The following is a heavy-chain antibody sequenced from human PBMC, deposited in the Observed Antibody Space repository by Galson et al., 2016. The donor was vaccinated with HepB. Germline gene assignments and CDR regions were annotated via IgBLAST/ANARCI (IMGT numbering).Heavy chain of an antibody. CDR3: ARINAATLDGFDV. D-gene: IGHD3-16*01. CDR1: GYLFTDYY. V-gene: IGHV1/OR15-1*04. CDR2: IIPNSGDT. J-gene: IGHJ3*01. Sequence: SVQFSCKASGYLFTDYYIQWGRRPPGQGLERRGGIIPNSGDTNYAQKFRGRVTLTRDTAITTSFLELDSLTSDDTATFCCARINAATLDGFDVWGQGTLVTVSS.